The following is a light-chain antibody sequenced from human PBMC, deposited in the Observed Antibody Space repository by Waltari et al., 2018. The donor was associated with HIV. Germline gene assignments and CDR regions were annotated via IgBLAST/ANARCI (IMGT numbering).Light chain of an antibody. V-gene: IGLV2-23*02. Sequence: QSALTQPATVSGSFGQSITLSFAGTSLDVGSYNFFSWYSYHPGKAPKLIMYEVSNRPSGISHRFSGSKSGNTASRTFSGLHAEDEAHYYCCSYARSGIPFGGGTKLTVL. J-gene: IGLJ2*01. CDR2: EVS. CDR3: CSYARSGIP. CDR1: SLDVGSYNF.